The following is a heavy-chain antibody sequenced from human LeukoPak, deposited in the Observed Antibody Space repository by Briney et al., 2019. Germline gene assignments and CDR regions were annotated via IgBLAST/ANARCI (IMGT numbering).Heavy chain of an antibody. V-gene: IGHV3-7*01. CDR3: ARDGTLLEDAFDI. Sequence: PGRSLRLSCAASGFTFSSYAMHWVRQAPGKGLEWVANIKQDGSEKYYVDSVKGRFTISRDNAKNSLYLQMNSLRAEDTAVYYCARDGTLLEDAFDIWGQGTMVTVSS. D-gene: IGHD1-26*01. CDR1: GFTFSSYA. J-gene: IGHJ3*02. CDR2: IKQDGSEK.